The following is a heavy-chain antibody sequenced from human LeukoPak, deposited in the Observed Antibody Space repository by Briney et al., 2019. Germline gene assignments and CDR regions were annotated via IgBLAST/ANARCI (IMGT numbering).Heavy chain of an antibody. V-gene: IGHV4-39*07. Sequence: SETLSLTCTVSGGSISSSSYYWGWIRQPPGKGLEWVGHMYYRGNTFYNPSLKSRVTISVDTSKNQFSLKLHSVTAADTAVYYCARDRSYYSDTGTDYWGQGALVTVSS. J-gene: IGHJ4*02. CDR2: MYYRGNT. D-gene: IGHD3-22*01. CDR1: GGSISSSSYY. CDR3: ARDRSYYSDTGTDY.